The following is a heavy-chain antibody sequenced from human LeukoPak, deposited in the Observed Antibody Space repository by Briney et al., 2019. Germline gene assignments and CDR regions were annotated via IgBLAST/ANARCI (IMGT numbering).Heavy chain of an antibody. CDR3: ARGLLPLGATRGCYFDY. Sequence: SETLSLTCTVSGGSISSYYWSWIRQPPGKGLEWIGEINHSGSTNYNPSLKSRVTISVDTSKNQFSLKLSSVTAADTAVYYCARGLLPLGATRGCYFDYWGQGTLVTVSS. D-gene: IGHD5-12*01. J-gene: IGHJ4*02. CDR2: INHSGST. CDR1: GGSISSYY. V-gene: IGHV4-34*01.